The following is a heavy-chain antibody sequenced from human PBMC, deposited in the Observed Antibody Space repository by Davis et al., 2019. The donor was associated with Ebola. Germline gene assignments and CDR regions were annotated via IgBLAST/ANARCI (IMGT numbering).Heavy chain of an antibody. V-gene: IGHV3-64D*06. CDR2: ISGSGGNT. Sequence: GGSLRLSCSASGFTFSTYAVHWVRQAPGKGLEYVSAISGSGGNTYHADSVNGRLTISRDNSKNTLYLQMSSLRVEDTAVYYCAKGGRSPLHQIDYWCQGTLVTVSS. J-gene: IGHJ4*02. CDR1: GFTFSTYA. D-gene: IGHD3-16*01. CDR3: AKGGRSPLHQIDY.